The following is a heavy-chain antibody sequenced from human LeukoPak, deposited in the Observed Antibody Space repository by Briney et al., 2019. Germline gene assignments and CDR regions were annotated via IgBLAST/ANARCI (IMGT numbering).Heavy chain of an antibody. CDR2: ISWDGGTT. J-gene: IGHJ4*02. V-gene: IGHV3-43*01. D-gene: IGHD3-10*01. CDR1: GFTFDDYT. CDR3: AKAARFGEGKDFFDY. Sequence: PGGSLRLSCAASGFTFDDYTMYWVRQAPGKGVEWVSLISWDGGTTYYADSVKGRFTISRDNSKNSLYLQMNSLRTEDTALYYCAKAARFGEGKDFFDYWGQGTLVTVSS.